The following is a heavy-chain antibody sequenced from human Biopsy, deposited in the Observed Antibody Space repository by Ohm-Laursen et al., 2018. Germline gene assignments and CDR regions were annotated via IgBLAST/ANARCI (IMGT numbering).Heavy chain of an antibody. CDR1: GGTFSNYG. J-gene: IGHJ1*01. V-gene: IGHV1-69*06. CDR2: NIPILGTG. D-gene: IGHD3-9*01. CDR3: ATKLTGYFHH. Sequence: SVKVSCRAPGGTFSNYGVNWVRQAPGQGLEWLGGNIPILGTGNYAQKFQDRVTVAADTSTSTATMELRSLRSDDTAVYYCATKLTGYFHHWGQRTLVIVSS.